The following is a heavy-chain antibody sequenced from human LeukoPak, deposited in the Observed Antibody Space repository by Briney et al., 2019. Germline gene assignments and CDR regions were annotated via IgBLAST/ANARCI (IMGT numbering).Heavy chain of an antibody. CDR3: AREAYCGGDCYFDY. V-gene: IGHV4-4*02. D-gene: IGHD2-21*02. Sequence: SGTLSLTCAVSGGSISSTNWWTWVRQPPGKGLEWIGEIYHSGSTNFNPSLKSRVTISVDKSKNQFSLKLTSVTAADTAVYYCAREAYCGGDCYFDYWGQGILVTVSS. CDR1: GGSISSTNW. CDR2: IYHSGST. J-gene: IGHJ4*02.